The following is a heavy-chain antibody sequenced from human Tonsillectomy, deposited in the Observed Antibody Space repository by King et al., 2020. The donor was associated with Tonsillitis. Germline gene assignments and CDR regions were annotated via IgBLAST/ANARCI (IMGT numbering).Heavy chain of an antibody. J-gene: IGHJ6*02. CDR2: IRSKANSYAT. V-gene: IGHV3-73*02. D-gene: IGHD4-17*01. CDR3: TRGGDYDSGYYYGMDV. CDR1: GFTFSVAA. Sequence: DVQLVESGGGLVQPGGSLTLSCAASGFTFSVAAMHWVRQASGKGLEWVGLIRSKANSYATVYAASVNGRFTVSRDDSKKTAYLQVNSLKTEDTAVYYCTRGGDYDSGYYYGMDVWGQGTTVTVSS.